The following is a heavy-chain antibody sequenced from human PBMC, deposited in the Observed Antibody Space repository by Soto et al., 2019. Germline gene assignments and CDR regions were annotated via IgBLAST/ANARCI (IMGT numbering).Heavy chain of an antibody. J-gene: IGHJ4*02. CDR2: IYPGNSNT. CDR1: GYSFTNYW. CDR3: ARPSDVGLASSFEY. V-gene: IGHV5-51*01. Sequence: GESLKISCQGSGYSFTNYWIGWVRQMPGTGLEWLGIIYPGNSNTRYSPSFEGQVTMSADKSINTAYLQWSSLRASDTAIYFCARPSDVGLASSFEYWGRGTQVTVSS.